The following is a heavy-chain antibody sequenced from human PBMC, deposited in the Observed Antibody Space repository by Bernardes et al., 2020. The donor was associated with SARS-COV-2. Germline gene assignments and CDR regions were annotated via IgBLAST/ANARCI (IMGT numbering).Heavy chain of an antibody. CDR2: IGIAGDP. CDR3: VRDRYGMDV. J-gene: IGHJ6*02. Sequence: GGSLRLSCAASGFSFNTYDMHWVRQVIGKGLEWVSGIGIAGDPHYPGSVKGRFTISRENAKNSLYLQMNSLTVGDSAVYYCVRDRYGMDVWGQGTTVTVSS. V-gene: IGHV3-13*05. CDR1: GFSFNTYD.